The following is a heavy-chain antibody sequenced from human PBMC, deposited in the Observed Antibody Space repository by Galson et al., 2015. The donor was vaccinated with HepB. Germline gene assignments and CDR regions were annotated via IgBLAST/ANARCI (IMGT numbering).Heavy chain of an antibody. CDR3: ARRGSLRSSSWWFDP. V-gene: IGHV5-10-1*01. D-gene: IGHD6-6*01. CDR2: IDPSDSYT. Sequence: QSGAEVKKPGEPLRVSCKSSGYSFTNYWISWVRQMPGKGLEWMVRIDPSDSYTNYSPSFQGHVIISADKSISTAYLQWSSLEASDTAMYYCARRGSLRSSSWWFDPWGQGTLVTVSS. J-gene: IGHJ5*02. CDR1: GYSFTNYW.